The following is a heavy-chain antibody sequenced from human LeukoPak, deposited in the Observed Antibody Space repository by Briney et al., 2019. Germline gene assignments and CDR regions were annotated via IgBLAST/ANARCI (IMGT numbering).Heavy chain of an antibody. Sequence: SVKVSRTISGGTFTRFVISWVCQAPGQGLEWIGRIFPVCGTANYAQKSQGRVTITAGRSTRTAYMKMTSLKAEDTAVYDGAGEVLERRVRGGNHYMDFWGKGTTVTVSS. V-gene: IGHV1-69*06. CDR2: IFPVCGTA. J-gene: IGHJ6*03. CDR1: GGTFTRFV. CDR3: AGEVLERRVRGGNHYMDF. D-gene: IGHD1-1*01.